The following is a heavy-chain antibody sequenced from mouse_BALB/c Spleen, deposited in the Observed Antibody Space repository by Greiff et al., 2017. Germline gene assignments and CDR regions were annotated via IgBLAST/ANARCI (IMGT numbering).Heavy chain of an antibody. J-gene: IGHJ4*01. CDR1: GYSITSGYY. CDR2: ISYDGSN. V-gene: IGHV3-6*02. D-gene: IGHD1-1*01. CDR3: AREEGITTVDYAMDY. Sequence: EVKLEESGPGLVKPSQSLSLTCSVTGYSITSGYYWNWIRQFPGNKLESMGYISYDGSNNYNPSLKNRISITRDTSKNQFFLKLNSVTTEDTATYYCAREEGITTVDYAMDYWGQGTSVTVSS.